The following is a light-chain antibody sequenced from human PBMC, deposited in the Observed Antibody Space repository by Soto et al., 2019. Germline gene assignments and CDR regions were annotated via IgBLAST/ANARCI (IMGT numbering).Light chain of an antibody. CDR2: SNN. Sequence: QSVLTQLPSTSGTPGQRVTISCSGSSSNIGINTVNWYQHLPGTAPKLLIYSNNQRPSGVPARFSGSKSGTSASLAISGLQSDNLADYYCAAWEDSLHDHVFGTGTTLTVL. J-gene: IGLJ1*01. V-gene: IGLV1-44*01. CDR1: SSNIGINT. CDR3: AAWEDSLHDHV.